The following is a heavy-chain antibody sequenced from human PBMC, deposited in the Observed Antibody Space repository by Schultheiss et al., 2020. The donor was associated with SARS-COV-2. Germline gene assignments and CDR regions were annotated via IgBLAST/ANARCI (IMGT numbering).Heavy chain of an antibody. CDR2: IYHSGST. D-gene: IGHD3-22*01. Sequence: SETLSLTCAVSGGSISSSNWWSWVRQPPGKGLEWIGEIYHSGSTNYNPSLKSRVTISVDKSKNQFSLKLSSVTAADTAVYYCARVGYDSTGYFYGMDVWGQGTTVTVSS. J-gene: IGHJ6*02. CDR1: GGSISSSNW. CDR3: ARVGYDSTGYFYGMDV. V-gene: IGHV4-4*02.